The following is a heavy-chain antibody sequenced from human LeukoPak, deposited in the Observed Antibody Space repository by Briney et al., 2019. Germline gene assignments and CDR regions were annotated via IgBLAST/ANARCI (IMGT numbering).Heavy chain of an antibody. CDR1: GFTFSSYA. J-gene: IGHJ4*02. V-gene: IGHV3-64*04. CDR2: IGSNGGST. CDR3: ARQSPHSSSWYLDS. Sequence: GGSLRLSCSASGFTFSSYAMHWVRQAPGKGLEYISAIGSNGGSTYYADSVKGRFTISRDDSKNTLYLQMNSLRAEDTAVYYCARQSPHSSSWYLDSWGRGILVTVSS. D-gene: IGHD6-13*01.